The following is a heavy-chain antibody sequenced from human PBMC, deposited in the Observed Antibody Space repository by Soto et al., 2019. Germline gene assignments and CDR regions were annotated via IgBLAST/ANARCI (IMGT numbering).Heavy chain of an antibody. V-gene: IGHV4-30-4*01. D-gene: IGHD3-10*01. CDR2: IYYSEST. CDR3: ARARTRRGVINYYYGMDV. J-gene: IGHJ6*02. CDR1: GNSISSGDYY. Sequence: SETLSLTCTVSGNSISSGDYYSSWIRQPPGKGLEWIGYIYYSESTYYNPSLMSRVTISVDKSKNQFSLKLSSVTAADTAVYYCARARTRRGVINYYYGMDVWGQGTTVTVSS.